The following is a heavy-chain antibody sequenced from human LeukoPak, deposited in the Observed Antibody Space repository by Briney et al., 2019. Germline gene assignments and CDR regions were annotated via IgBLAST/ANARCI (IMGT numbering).Heavy chain of an antibody. D-gene: IGHD1-26*01. CDR3: ARLIVGASSGGAFDI. CDR2: IYYTGYT. J-gene: IGHJ3*02. V-gene: IGHV4-59*12. Sequence: SETLSLTCTVSGGSISSYYWSWIRQPPGKGLEWIGYIYYTGYTKYNASLKSRVTMSVDTSKNQFSLKLSSVTAADTAVYYCARLIVGASSGGAFDIWGQGTMVTVSS. CDR1: GGSISSYY.